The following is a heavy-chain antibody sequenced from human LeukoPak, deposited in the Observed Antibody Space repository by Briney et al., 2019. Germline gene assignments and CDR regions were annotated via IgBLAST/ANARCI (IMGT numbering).Heavy chain of an antibody. Sequence: PSETLSLTCAVYGGSFSGYYWSWIRQPPGKGLEWIGEINHSGSTNYNPSLKSRVTISVDTSKNQFSLKLSSVTAADTAVYYCARGKQYYYASFDYWGQGTLVTVSS. D-gene: IGHD3-10*01. J-gene: IGHJ4*02. V-gene: IGHV4-34*01. CDR3: ARGKQYYYASFDY. CDR2: INHSGST. CDR1: GGSFSGYY.